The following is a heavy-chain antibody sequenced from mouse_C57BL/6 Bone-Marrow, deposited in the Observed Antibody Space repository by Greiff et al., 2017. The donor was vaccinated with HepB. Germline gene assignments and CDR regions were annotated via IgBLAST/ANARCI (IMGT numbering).Heavy chain of an antibody. CDR1: GYSFTDYN. D-gene: IGHD1-1*01. V-gene: IGHV1-39*01. CDR2: INPNYGTT. CDR3: ARWGYYGSSYAMDY. J-gene: IGHJ4*01. Sequence: VHVKQSGPELVKPGASVKISCKASGYSFTDYNMNWVKQSNGKSLEWIGVINPNYGTTSYNQKFKGKATLTVDQSSSTAYMQLNSLTSEDSAVYYCARWGYYGSSYAMDYWGQGTSVTVSS.